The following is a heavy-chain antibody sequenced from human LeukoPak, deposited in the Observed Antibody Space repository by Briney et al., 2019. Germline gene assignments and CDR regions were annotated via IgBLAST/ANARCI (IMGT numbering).Heavy chain of an antibody. CDR1: GGSISTYY. J-gene: IGHJ4*02. D-gene: IGHD5-12*01. V-gene: IGHV4-59*01. CDR2: IYHSGST. CDR3: ARGGGYASPIGY. Sequence: PSETLSLTCTLSGGSISTYYWSWIQQPPGKGLEWTGYIYHSGSTNYNPSLKSRVTISVDTSKNQFSLKLSSVTAADTAVYYCARGGGYASPIGYWGQGALVTVSS.